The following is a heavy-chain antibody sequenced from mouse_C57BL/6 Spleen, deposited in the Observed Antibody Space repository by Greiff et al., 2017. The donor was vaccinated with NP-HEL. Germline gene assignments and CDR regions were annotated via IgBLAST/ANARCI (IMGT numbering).Heavy chain of an antibody. D-gene: IGHD3-2*02. CDR2: IWSGGST. J-gene: IGHJ3*01. Sequence: VMLVESGPGLVQPSQSLSITCTVSGFSLTSYGVHWVRQSPGKGLEWLGVIWSGGSTDYNAAFISRLSISKDNSKSQVFFKMNSLQADDTAIYYCARTGQLRPLFAYWGQGTLVTVSA. CDR1: GFSLTSYG. V-gene: IGHV2-2*01. CDR3: ARTGQLRPLFAY.